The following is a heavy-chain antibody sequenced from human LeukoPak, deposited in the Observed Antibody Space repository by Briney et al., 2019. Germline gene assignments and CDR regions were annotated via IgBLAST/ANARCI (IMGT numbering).Heavy chain of an antibody. CDR2: INSDGTTT. V-gene: IGHV3-74*01. CDR1: GFTFSNYW. D-gene: IGHD3-16*01. Sequence: PGGSLRLSCVASGFTFSNYWMHWVRQAPGTGLVWVSRINSDGTTTTYADSVKGRFTISRDNAKNTLYLQMNTLRAEDTAIYYCARDQTGQPWVYWGQGTLVTVSS. J-gene: IGHJ4*02. CDR3: ARDQTGQPWVY.